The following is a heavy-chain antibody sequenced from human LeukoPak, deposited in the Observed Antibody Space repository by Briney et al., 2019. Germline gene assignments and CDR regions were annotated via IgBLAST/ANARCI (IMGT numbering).Heavy chain of an antibody. CDR2: IRNKANSYTT. Sequence: GGSLRLSCAASGFTFSDHYMDWIRQAPGKGLEWVARIRNKANSYTTEYAASVEGRFTISRDDSKNSLYLQMNSLKTGDTAVYYCTRYQLPVRYFDYWGQGTLVTVSS. CDR3: TRYQLPVRYFDY. V-gene: IGHV3-72*01. CDR1: GFTFSDHY. D-gene: IGHD2-2*01. J-gene: IGHJ4*02.